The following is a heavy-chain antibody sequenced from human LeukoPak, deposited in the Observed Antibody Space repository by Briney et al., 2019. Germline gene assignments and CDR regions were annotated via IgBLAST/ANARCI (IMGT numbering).Heavy chain of an antibody. CDR2: INPNSGGT. J-gene: IGHJ4*02. D-gene: IGHD3-16*02. CDR1: GYTFTGYY. CDR3: AREVYVWGSYREYYFDY. V-gene: IGHV1-2*02. Sequence: EASVKVSCKASGYTFTGYYMHWVRQAPGQGLEWMGWINPNSGGTNYAQKFQGRVTMTRDTSISTAYMELSRLRSDDTAVYYCAREVYVWGSYREYYFDYWGQGTLVTVSS.